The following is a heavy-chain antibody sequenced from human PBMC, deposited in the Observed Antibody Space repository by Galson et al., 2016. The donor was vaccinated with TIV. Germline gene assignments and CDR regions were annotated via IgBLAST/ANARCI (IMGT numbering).Heavy chain of an antibody. Sequence: PALVKPTQTLTLTCTFSGFSLRASGMCVTWIRQPPGKALEWLARIDWDDDVYYTYRTSLKTRLTVSKDTSKNQVVLTMTNVDPVDTATYYCARISGYYDSSGYYIPRSFDVWGQGTTVTVSS. CDR3: ARISGYYDSSGYYIPRSFDV. V-gene: IGHV2-70*11. CDR1: GFSLRASGMC. CDR2: IDWDDDV. J-gene: IGHJ6*02. D-gene: IGHD3-22*01.